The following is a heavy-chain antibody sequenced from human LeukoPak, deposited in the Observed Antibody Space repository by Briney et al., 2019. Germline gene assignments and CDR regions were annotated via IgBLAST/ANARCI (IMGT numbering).Heavy chain of an antibody. D-gene: IGHD2-21*02. CDR3: ARNTTEVVTAKWFDP. V-gene: IGHV4-38-2*01. Sequence: SETLSLTCAVSGYSISSGDYWGWLRQPPGKGLEWIGSIYHSGSTHYNPSLKSRVTISVDTSKNQFSLKLSPVTAADTAVYYCARNTTEVVTAKWFDPWGQGTLVTVSS. J-gene: IGHJ5*02. CDR2: IYHSGST. CDR1: GYSISSGDY.